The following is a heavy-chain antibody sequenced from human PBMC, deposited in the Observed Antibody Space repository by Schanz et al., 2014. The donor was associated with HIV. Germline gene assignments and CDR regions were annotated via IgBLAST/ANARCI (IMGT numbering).Heavy chain of an antibody. V-gene: IGHV3-30-3*01. Sequence: QVQLVESGRGVVQPGRSLRLSCAASGFTFSTYAMHWVRQAPGKGLEWMAVISFDGSNKYYAESVKGPFTISRDNSKTTPYLQMHSLRAEDTAVYHCARQKNSSNWWRAGLYFSGMDVWGQGTTVTVSS. CDR1: GFTFSTYA. J-gene: IGHJ6*02. CDR3: ARQKNSSNWWRAGLYFSGMDV. D-gene: IGHD6-13*01. CDR2: ISFDGSNK.